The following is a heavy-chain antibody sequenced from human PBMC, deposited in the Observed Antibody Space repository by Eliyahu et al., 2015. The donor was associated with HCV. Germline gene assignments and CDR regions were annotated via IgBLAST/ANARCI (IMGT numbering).Heavy chain of an antibody. CDR2: ISYDGSNK. CDR3: AKSIGEGRDGYNYKAYYYYYYGMDV. V-gene: IGHV3-30*18. D-gene: IGHD5-24*01. Sequence: QVQLVESGGGVVQPGRSLRLSCAASGFTFSSYGMHWVRQAPGKGLEWVAVISYDGSNKYYADSVKGRFTISRDNSKNTLYLQMNSLRAEDTAVYYCAKSIGEGRDGYNYKAYYYYYYGMDVWGQGTTVTVSS. CDR1: GFTFSSYG. J-gene: IGHJ6*02.